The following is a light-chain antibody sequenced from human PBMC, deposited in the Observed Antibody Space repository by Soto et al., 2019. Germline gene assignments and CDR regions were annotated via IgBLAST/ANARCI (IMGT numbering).Light chain of an antibody. V-gene: IGLV2-14*01. J-gene: IGLJ1*01. Sequence: QSVLTQPPSASGSPGQSVTISCTGSSSDIGGYNYVSWYRQDPGKAPKLMIYDVTNRPSGVSNRFSGSKSGNTASLTISGLQAEDEADYYCSSFTSSITYVFGTGTKVTVL. CDR3: SSFTSSITYV. CDR1: SSDIGGYNY. CDR2: DVT.